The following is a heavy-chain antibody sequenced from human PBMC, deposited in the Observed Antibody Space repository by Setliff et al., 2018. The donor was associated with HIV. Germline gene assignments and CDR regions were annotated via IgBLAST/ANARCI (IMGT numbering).Heavy chain of an antibody. J-gene: IGHJ4*02. CDR2: ISYDGSKK. V-gene: IGHV3-30*04. CDR1: GFTFSRYG. D-gene: IGHD5-12*01. CDR3: ARDPPGSGFHLDY. Sequence: GGSLRLSCAASGFTFSRYGMHWVRQAPGKGLEWVAFISYDGSKKYDADFVKGRFTISSDNSKNTMYLQMNTLRVEDTAVYYCARDPPGSGFHLDYWGQGTPVTVSS.